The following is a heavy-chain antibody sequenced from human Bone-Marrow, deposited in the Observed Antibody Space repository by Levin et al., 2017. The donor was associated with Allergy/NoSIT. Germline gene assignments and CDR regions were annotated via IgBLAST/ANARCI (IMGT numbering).Heavy chain of an antibody. V-gene: IGHV6-1*01. CDR3: ARGDGSGSSPYFYYYLDV. CDR1: GDRVSSNSAT. Sequence: SQTLSLTCAISGDRVSSNSATWNWIRQSPSRGLEWLGRTYYRSRWYSDYAVSVKSRITVAPDTSANQFSLQLNSVTPEDTAVYYCARGDGSGSSPYFYYYLDVWGKGSTVTVSS. J-gene: IGHJ6*03. CDR2: TYYRSRWYS. D-gene: IGHD3-10*01.